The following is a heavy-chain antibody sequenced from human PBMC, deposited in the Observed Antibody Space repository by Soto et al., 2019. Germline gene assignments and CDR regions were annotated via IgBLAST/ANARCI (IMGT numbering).Heavy chain of an antibody. V-gene: IGHV3-33*01. CDR2: IWYDGSNK. CDR1: GFTFSSYG. D-gene: IGHD5-18*01. CDR3: ARDLLDTAMVTWDTLFDY. Sequence: GGSLRLSCAASGFTFSSYGMHWVRQAPGKGLEWVAVIWYDGSNKYYADSVKGRFTISRDNSKNTLYLQMNSLRAEDTAVYYCARDLLDTAMVTWDTLFDYWGQGTLVTVSS. J-gene: IGHJ4*02.